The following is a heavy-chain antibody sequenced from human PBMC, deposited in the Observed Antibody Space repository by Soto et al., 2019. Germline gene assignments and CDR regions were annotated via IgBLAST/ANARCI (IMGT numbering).Heavy chain of an antibody. J-gene: IGHJ3*02. CDR2: INHSGST. V-gene: IGHV4-34*01. Sequence: QVQLQQWGAGLLKPSETLSLTCAVYGGSFSGYYWSWIRQPPGKGLEWIGEINHSGSTNYNPSLKSRVTISVDTSKNQFSLKLCSVTAADTAVYYCASGVYDDGSGSYYPANAFDIWGQGTMVTVSS. CDR3: ASGVYDDGSGSYYPANAFDI. CDR1: GGSFSGYY. D-gene: IGHD3-10*01.